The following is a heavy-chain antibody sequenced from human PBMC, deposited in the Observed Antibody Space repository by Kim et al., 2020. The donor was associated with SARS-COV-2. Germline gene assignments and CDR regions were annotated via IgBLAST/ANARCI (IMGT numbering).Heavy chain of an antibody. D-gene: IGHD3-16*02. J-gene: IGHJ6*02. Sequence: ASVKVSCKASGYTFTSYAMHWVRQAPGQRLEWMGWINAGNGNTKYSQKFQGRVTITRDTSASTAYMELSSLRSEDTAVHYCAGDGSIMITCGGVIVIPPTSPYYGMDVWGQGTTVTVSS. CDR1: GYTFTSYA. CDR3: AGDGSIMITCGGVIVIPPTSPYYGMDV. V-gene: IGHV1-3*01. CDR2: INAGNGNT.